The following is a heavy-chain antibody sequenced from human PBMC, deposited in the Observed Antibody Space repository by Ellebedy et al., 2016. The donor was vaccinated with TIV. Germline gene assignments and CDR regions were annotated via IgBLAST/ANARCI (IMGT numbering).Heavy chain of an antibody. CDR1: GFTFSSSA. J-gene: IGHJ4*02. D-gene: IGHD4-17*01. Sequence: GESLKISCAASGFTFSSSAMSWVRQAPGKGLEWVSFISHSSGTTFYADSVRGRFTISRDNAKNSLSLQMNSLRVDDTAVYYCAGYGDFSYWGQGTLVTVSS. V-gene: IGHV3-48*01. CDR3: AGYGDFSY. CDR2: ISHSSGTT.